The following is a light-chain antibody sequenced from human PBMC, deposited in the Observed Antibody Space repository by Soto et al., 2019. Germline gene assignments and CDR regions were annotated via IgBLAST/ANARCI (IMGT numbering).Light chain of an antibody. J-gene: IGLJ1*01. Sequence: QSALTQPASVSGSPGQSITISCTGTYSDVGAYNYVSWYQQHPGKAPKLMIYEVTNRPSGVSNRFSGSKSGITASLTISGLQADDEADYYCISYTRISTYVFGTGTKVTVL. V-gene: IGLV2-14*01. CDR3: ISYTRISTYV. CDR1: YSDVGAYNY. CDR2: EVT.